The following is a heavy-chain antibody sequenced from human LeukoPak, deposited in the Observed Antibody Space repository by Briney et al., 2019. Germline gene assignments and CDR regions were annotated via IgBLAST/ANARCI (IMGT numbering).Heavy chain of an antibody. CDR3: AAGIGSRPEYFHY. Sequence: SVKVSCKASGFTFTSSVMQWVRQARAQRLEWIGWIVVGSGNTNYAQKFQERVTITRDKSTSTAYMERRSMSSEDTAVYYCAAGIGSRPEYFHYWGQGTLVSVSP. CDR2: IVVGSGNT. D-gene: IGHD1-26*01. J-gene: IGHJ1*01. V-gene: IGHV1-58*02. CDR1: GFTFTSSV.